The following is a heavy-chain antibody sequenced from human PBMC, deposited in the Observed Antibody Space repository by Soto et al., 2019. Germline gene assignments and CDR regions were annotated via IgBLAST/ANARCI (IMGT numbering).Heavy chain of an antibody. CDR1: GFTFSSYS. Sequence: GGSLRLSCAASGFTFSSYSMNWVRQAPGKGLEWVSYISSSSTIYYADSVKGRFTISRDNAKNSLYLQMNSLRAEDTAVYYCARTDDYSNYVLPFFDYWGQGTLVTVSS. CDR3: ARTDDYSNYVLPFFDY. J-gene: IGHJ4*02. CDR2: ISSSSTI. D-gene: IGHD4-4*01. V-gene: IGHV3-48*01.